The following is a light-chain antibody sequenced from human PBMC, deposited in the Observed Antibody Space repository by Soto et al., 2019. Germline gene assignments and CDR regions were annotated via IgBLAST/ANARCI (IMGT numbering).Light chain of an antibody. V-gene: IGLV2-11*01. CDR1: SSDVGGYIH. J-gene: IGLJ1*01. CDR3: CSFAGSYTFV. CDR2: DVS. Sequence: QSALTQPRSVSGSPGQSVTISCSGTSSDVGGYIHVSWIQHHPGKAPKFMLYDVSKRPSGGPDRFSGSKSGNTASLTISGLQAEDEADYNCCSFAGSYTFVFGTGTKVTVL.